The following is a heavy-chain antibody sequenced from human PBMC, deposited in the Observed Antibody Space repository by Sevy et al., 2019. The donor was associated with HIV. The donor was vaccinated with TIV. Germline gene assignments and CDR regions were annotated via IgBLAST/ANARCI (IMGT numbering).Heavy chain of an antibody. V-gene: IGHV4-59*08. Sequence: SETLSLTCTVSGGSINSLYWNWIRQPPGKGLEWIANIYYNGHINYNPPLKSRVTLSLDTSKKQFSLRLSSVTAADTAMYYCAGENAWGRGYAWGQGTLVTVSS. D-gene: IGHD1-1*01. CDR2: IYYNGHI. CDR1: GGSINSLY. CDR3: AGENAWGRGYA. J-gene: IGHJ5*02.